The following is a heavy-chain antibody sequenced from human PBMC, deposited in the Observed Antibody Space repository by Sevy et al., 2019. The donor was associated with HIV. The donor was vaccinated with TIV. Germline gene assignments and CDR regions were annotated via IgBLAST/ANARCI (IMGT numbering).Heavy chain of an antibody. CDR2: ISSRGDII. V-gene: IGHV3-48*02. Sequence: GGSLRLSCAASGFTFSSYSMSWVRQAPGKGLEWVSYISSRGDIIYYADSVKGRFTISRDNAKNSLFLQMNSLRDEDTAVYYCATEGGDSSGYYFLYYYWGQGTLVTVSS. D-gene: IGHD3-22*01. J-gene: IGHJ4*02. CDR1: GFTFSSYS. CDR3: ATEGGDSSGYYFLYYY.